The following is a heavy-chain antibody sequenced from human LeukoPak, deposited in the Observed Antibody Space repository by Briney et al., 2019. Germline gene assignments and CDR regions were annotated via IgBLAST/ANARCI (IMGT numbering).Heavy chain of an antibody. J-gene: IGHJ5*02. V-gene: IGHV4-34*01. CDR3: ARGDGSGSGRWFDP. D-gene: IGHD3-10*01. Sequence: PSETLSLTCAVYGVSFSGYYWSWIRQPPGKGLEWIGEINHSGSTNYNPSLKSRVTISVDTSKNQFSLKLSSVTAADTALYYCARGDGSGSGRWFDPWGQGTLITVSS. CDR1: GVSFSGYY. CDR2: INHSGST.